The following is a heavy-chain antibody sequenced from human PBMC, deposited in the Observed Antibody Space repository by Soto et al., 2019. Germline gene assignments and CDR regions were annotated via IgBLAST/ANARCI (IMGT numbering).Heavy chain of an antibody. CDR3: AKERLARGFDY. V-gene: IGHV3-23*01. CDR1: GFTFSNYA. CDR2: ISGGGDNT. J-gene: IGHJ4*02. Sequence: EVQLLDSGGGLVQPGGSLRLSCEASGFTFSNYAMNWVRQAPGKGLEWVLGISGGGDNTYYADSVKGRFTISRDNSKNTVFLHMNSLRAEDTAVYYCAKERLARGFDYWGQGTLVTVSS.